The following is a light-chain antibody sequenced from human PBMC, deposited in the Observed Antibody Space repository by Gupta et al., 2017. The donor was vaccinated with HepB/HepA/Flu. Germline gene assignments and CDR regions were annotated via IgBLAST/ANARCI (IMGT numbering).Light chain of an antibody. CDR2: DVS. V-gene: IGLV2-14*03. Sequence: QSALTQPASVSGSPGQSITISCAGTSSDVGGYNFVSWYQQHPGKAPKLMIYDVSHRPSGFSNCYSCSKSGNTASLTISMLQPEDEDDYYCNSNTITSNTQVVFGGGTKLTVL. CDR1: SSDVGGYNF. CDR3: NSNTITSNTQVV. J-gene: IGLJ2*01.